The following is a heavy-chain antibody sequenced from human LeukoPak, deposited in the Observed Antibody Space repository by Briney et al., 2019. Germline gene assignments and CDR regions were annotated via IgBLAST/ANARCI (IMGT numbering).Heavy chain of an antibody. CDR1: GFTVITND. D-gene: IGHD1-14*01. CDR2: LYSDGNT. V-gene: IGHV3-53*01. CDR3: ARGVEPLAANTLAY. Sequence: PGGSLRLSCAASGFTVITNDMTWVRQAPGKGLEWVSVLYSDGNTKYAASVQGRFNISRDNSKNTLYLEMNRLSPDDTAVYYCARGVEPLAANTLAYWGQGTLVTVSS. J-gene: IGHJ4*02.